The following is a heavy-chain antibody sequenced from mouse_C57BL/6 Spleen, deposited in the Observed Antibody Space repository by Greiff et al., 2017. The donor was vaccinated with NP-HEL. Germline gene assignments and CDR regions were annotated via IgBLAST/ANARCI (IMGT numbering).Heavy chain of an antibody. V-gene: IGHV3-2*02. D-gene: IGHD1-2*01. Sequence: EVQLQESGPGLVKPSQSLSLTCTVTGYSITSGYGWNWIRQFPANKLEWMGYISYSGSTNYNPSLKSRSSITRDTSKNQFFLQLNSGTTEETATYYSARTARIKYWGQGTTLTVAS. CDR1: GYSITSGYG. CDR2: ISYSGST. CDR3: ARTARIKY. J-gene: IGHJ2*01.